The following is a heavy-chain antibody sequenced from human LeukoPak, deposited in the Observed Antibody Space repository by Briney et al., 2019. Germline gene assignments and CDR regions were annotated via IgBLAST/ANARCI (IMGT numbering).Heavy chain of an antibody. CDR1: GFTFSSYG. V-gene: IGHV3-30*18. Sequence: GGSLRLSCAASGFTFSSYGMPWVRQAPGKGLEWVAVISYDGSNKYYADSVKGRFTISRDSSKNTLYLQMNSLRAEDTAVYYCAKDSAQISGSYYDYFDYWGQGTLVTVSS. J-gene: IGHJ4*02. CDR3: AKDSAQISGSYYDYFDY. D-gene: IGHD1-26*01. CDR2: ISYDGSNK.